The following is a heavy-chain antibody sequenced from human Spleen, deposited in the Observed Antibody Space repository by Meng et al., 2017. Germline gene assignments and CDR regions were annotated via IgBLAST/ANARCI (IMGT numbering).Heavy chain of an antibody. Sequence: ASVKVSCKASGGTFSSYAISWVRQAPGQGLEWMGWISGYNGNTIYAQKFQGRVTMTTDSSTSTAYMELKSLRSDDTAVYYCARVSYVWGSYRRDDAFDIWGQGTMVTVSS. CDR3: ARVSYVWGSYRRDDAFDI. CDR2: ISGYNGNT. J-gene: IGHJ3*02. CDR1: GGTFSSYA. V-gene: IGHV1-18*01. D-gene: IGHD3-16*02.